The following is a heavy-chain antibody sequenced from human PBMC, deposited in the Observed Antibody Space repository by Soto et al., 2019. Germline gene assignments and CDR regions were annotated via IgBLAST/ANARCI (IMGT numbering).Heavy chain of an antibody. V-gene: IGHV1-3*01. Sequence: GASVKVSCKSSGNSFVTYAIHWVRQAPGQRLQWMGWINVGSGNTKYAQDFQGRVTFTRDTAATTTFVELSSLRSEDAAVYYCARVPPWGDSGSFYIQHYDSWGQGTLVTVSS. CDR3: ARVPPWGDSGSFYIQHYDS. CDR2: INVGSGNT. J-gene: IGHJ4*02. CDR1: GNSFVTYA. D-gene: IGHD3-10*01.